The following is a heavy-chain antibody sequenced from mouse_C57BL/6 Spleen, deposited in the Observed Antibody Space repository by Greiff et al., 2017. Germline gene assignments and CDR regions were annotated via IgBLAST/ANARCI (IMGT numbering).Heavy chain of an antibody. CDR3: ARDYSNLFDD. V-gene: IGHV5-16*01. CDR2: INYDGSST. CDR1: GFTFSDYY. D-gene: IGHD2-5*01. J-gene: IGHJ2*01. Sequence: DVQLVESEGGLVQPGSSMKLSCTASGFTFSDYYMAWVRQVPEKGLEWVANINYDGSSTYYLDSLKSRFIISRDNAKNILYLQMSSLKSEDTATYYCARDYSNLFDDWGQGTTLTVSS.